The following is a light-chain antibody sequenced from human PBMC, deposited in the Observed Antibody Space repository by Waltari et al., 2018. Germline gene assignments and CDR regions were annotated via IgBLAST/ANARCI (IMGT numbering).Light chain of an antibody. CDR2: DAS. CDR3: QQRTDRPPVT. CDR1: QSVSVY. Sequence: EVVFTQSPATLSLSPGERATLPCRASQSVSVYLAWYQQKLGQAPRLLIYDASDRATGVPARFSGSGSGTDFTLTISSLEPEDFAVYYCQQRTDRPPVTFGQGTRVEMK. V-gene: IGKV3-11*01. J-gene: IGKJ1*01.